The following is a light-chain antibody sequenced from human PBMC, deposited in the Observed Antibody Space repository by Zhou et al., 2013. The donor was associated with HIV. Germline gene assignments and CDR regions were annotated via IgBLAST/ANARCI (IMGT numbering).Light chain of an antibody. CDR1: QGFSSY. J-gene: IGKJ4*01. V-gene: IGKV1-9*01. Sequence: DIQLTQSPSFLSASVGDRVTITCRASQGFSSYLAWYQQKPGKAPKLLIYAASSLQSGVPSRFSGSGSGTDFTFTINSMRPGDIATYYCQQYHNLPLTFGGGTKVEI. CDR3: QQYHNLPLT. CDR2: AAS.